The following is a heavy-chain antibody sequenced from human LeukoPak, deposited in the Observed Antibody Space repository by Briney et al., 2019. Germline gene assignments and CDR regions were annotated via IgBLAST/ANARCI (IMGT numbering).Heavy chain of an antibody. D-gene: IGHD5-18*01. J-gene: IGHJ2*01. CDR2: IYYSGST. CDR1: GGSISSYY. V-gene: IGHV4-59*01. CDR3: AKGYRYGYWYFDL. Sequence: SETLSLTCTVSGGSISSYYWSWIRQPPGKGLEWLGYIYYSGSTNYNPSRKSRVTISVDTSKKQFSLTLSPVTAANTAVYYCAKGYRYGYWYFDLWGRGTLVTVSS.